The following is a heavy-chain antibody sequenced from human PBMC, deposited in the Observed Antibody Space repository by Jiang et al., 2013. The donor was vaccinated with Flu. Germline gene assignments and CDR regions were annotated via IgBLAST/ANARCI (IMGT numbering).Heavy chain of an antibody. CDR1: GGPHQWSL. CDR2: IYYNGTT. Sequence: TLSLTCTVSGGPHQWSLLELDPAAPRKGLEWIGYIYYNGTTTSNPSLNSRVTMSVDTSQNQFSLNVGSVAAADTAVYYCAKNGDTTSPGFRYWGQGTLVTV. J-gene: IGHJ4*02. CDR3: AKNGDTTSPGFRY. D-gene: IGHD7-27*01. V-gene: IGHV4-59*11.